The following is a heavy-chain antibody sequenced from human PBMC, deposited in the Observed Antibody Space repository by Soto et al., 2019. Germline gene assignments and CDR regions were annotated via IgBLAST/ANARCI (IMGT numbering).Heavy chain of an antibody. J-gene: IGHJ4*02. CDR2: LIYNGAT. Sequence: SETLSLTCTVSGASVTSGGYSWSWIRQSPGKGLEWIGFLIYNGATKYKSSLESRVTMSVDAPKNQFLLILSSVSAADTAICYCARKRNSNSWAASVWGQGKLVTVSS. CDR3: ARKRNSNSWAASV. V-gene: IGHV4-61*08. CDR1: GASVTSGGYS. D-gene: IGHD3-22*01.